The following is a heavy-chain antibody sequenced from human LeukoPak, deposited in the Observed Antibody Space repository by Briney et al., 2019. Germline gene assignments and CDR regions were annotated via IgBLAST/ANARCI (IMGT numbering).Heavy chain of an antibody. Sequence: PSETLSLTCTVSGGSISSGDYYWSWIRQPPGKGLEWIGYIYYSGSTYYNPSLKSRVTISVDTSKNQFSLKLSSVTAADTAVYYCARSSSSWYKTGDDAFDIWGRGTMVTVSS. V-gene: IGHV4-30-4*08. CDR2: IYYSGST. D-gene: IGHD6-13*01. CDR1: GGSISSGDYY. J-gene: IGHJ3*02. CDR3: ARSSSSWYKTGDDAFDI.